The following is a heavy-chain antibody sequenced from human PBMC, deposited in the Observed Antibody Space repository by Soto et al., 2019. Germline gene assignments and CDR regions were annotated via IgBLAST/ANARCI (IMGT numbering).Heavy chain of an antibody. CDR2: ISANGGHT. Sequence: EVQLLESGGGLVQPGGSLRLSCAASGFDFGNFALDWVRQPPGKGLEWVAGISANGGHTYYADSVKGRFTISRDNSENTLFLQMNSLRAEDSALYYCANTYGGGYWGQGT. CDR3: ANTYGGGY. D-gene: IGHD4-17*01. J-gene: IGHJ4*02. V-gene: IGHV3-23*01. CDR1: GFDFGNFA.